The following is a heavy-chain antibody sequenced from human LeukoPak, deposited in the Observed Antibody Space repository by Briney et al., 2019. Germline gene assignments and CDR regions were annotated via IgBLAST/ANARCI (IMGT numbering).Heavy chain of an antibody. Sequence: PGGSLGLSCAASGFTFRNYVIHWVRQAPGKGLEWVGRIKPKTDGETTEYAAPVKDRFSISRDDSKSMMYLQMNSLKTEDTAVYYCITPLPYSAQGGQGTLVTVSS. CDR1: GFTFRNYV. V-gene: IGHV3-15*07. CDR2: IKPKTDGETT. D-gene: IGHD2-21*01. CDR3: ITPLPYSAQ. J-gene: IGHJ4*02.